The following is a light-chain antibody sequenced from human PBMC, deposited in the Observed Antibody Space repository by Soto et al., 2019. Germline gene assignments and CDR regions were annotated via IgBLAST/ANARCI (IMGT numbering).Light chain of an antibody. CDR2: IAS. V-gene: IGKV3-15*01. Sequence: ETVMPQSTETLSVSPGERSTLSCMASQSVNSNLAWYQQKPGQAPRLLIYIASTRAAGIPARFSGSGSGTEFTLTISILQSEDSAIHYCQQYYNGPSWTFGQGTKVDIK. J-gene: IGKJ1*01. CDR1: QSVNSN. CDR3: QQYYNGPSWT.